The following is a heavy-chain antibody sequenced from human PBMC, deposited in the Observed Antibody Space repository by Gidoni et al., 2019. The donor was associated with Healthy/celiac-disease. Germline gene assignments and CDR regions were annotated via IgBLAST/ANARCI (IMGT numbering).Heavy chain of an antibody. Sequence: EVQLVESGGGLVQPGGSLRLSCAASGFTFSSYSMNWVRQAPGNALEWVSYISSSSSTIYYADSVKGRFTISRDNAKNSLYLQMNSLRAEDTAVYYCARDGVDTAMGDAFDIWGQGTMVTVSS. CDR1: GFTFSSYS. J-gene: IGHJ3*02. CDR2: ISSSSSTI. V-gene: IGHV3-48*01. CDR3: ARDGVDTAMGDAFDI. D-gene: IGHD5-18*01.